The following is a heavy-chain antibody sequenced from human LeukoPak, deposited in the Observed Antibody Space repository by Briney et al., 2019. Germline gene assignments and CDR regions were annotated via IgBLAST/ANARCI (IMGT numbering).Heavy chain of an antibody. CDR3: AKDSGWYFDY. J-gene: IGHJ4*02. V-gene: IGHV3-23*01. D-gene: IGHD6-19*01. CDR1: GFSFSSYA. CDR2: ISGSGGST. Sequence: GGSLRLSCAASGFSFSSYAMSWVRQAPGKGLEWVSCISGSGGSTYYADSVKGRFTISRDNSKNTLYLQMNSLRAEDTAVYYCAKDSGWYFDYWGQGTLVTVSS.